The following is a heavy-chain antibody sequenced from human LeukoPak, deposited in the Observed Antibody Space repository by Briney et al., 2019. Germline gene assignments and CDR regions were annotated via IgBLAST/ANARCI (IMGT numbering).Heavy chain of an antibody. V-gene: IGHV4-59*01. CDR1: GGSISSYY. CDR3: ARMTRGYGAFDV. J-gene: IGHJ3*01. CDR2: IYYSGST. Sequence: SETLSLTCTVSGGSISSYYWSWIRQPPGKGLEWIGYIYYSGSTNYNPSLKSRVTISVDTSKNQLSLKMYSVTAADTAVYYCARMTRGYGAFDVWGQGTMVTVSS. D-gene: IGHD5-18*01.